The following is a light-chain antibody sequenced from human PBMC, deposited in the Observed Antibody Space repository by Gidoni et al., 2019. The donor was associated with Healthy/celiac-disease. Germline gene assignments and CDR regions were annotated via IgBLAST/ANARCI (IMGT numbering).Light chain of an antibody. CDR2: DAS. V-gene: IGKV1-33*01. CDR3: QQYDNLLGT. J-gene: IGKJ5*01. CDR1: QDISNY. Sequence: DIQMTQSPSSLSASVGDRVTITCQASQDISNYLNWYQQKPGKAPKLLLYDASNLETGVPSRFSGSGSGTDFTFTISSLQPEDIATYYCQQYDNLLGTFGQGTRLEIK.